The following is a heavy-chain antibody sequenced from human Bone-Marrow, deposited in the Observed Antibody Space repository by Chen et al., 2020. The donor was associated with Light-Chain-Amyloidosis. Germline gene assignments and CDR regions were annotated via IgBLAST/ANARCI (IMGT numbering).Heavy chain of an antibody. CDR3: ARRRDGYNFDY. D-gene: IGHD5-12*01. J-gene: IGHJ4*02. CDR2: IYPDYADA. V-gene: IGHV5-51*01. Sequence: EVQLEQSGPEVKKPGESLKISCKGSGYTFPNYWIGWVRQMPGKGLEWMGVIYPDYADARYSPSFEGQVTISADKSITTSYLQWRSLKSSNTAMSYCARRRDGYNFDYWGQGTLVTVSS. CDR1: GYTFPNYW.